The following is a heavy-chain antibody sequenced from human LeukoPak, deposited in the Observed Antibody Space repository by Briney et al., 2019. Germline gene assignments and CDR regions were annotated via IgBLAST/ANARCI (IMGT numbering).Heavy chain of an antibody. D-gene: IGHD6-13*01. CDR1: GFIFSSYS. Sequence: GGSLRLSCAASGFIFSSYSMNWVRQAPGKGLEWVSSISSSSSYIYYADSVKGRFTISRDNAKNSLYLQMNSLRAEDTAVYYCARDRGSSTGLDYWGQGTLVTVSS. CDR3: ARDRGSSTGLDY. V-gene: IGHV3-21*01. J-gene: IGHJ4*02. CDR2: ISSSSSYI.